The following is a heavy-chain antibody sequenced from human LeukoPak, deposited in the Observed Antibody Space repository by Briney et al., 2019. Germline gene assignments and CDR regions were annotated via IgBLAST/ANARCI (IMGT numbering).Heavy chain of an antibody. V-gene: IGHV1-69*13. CDR3: ARDDGDYYYYYGMDV. CDR2: IIPIFGTA. Sequence: SVKVSCKASGGTFSSYAISWVRQAPGQGLEWMGGIIPIFGTANYAQKFQGRVTITADESTSTAYMELSSLRSEDTAVYYCARDDGDYYYYYGMDVWGQGTTVTVSS. J-gene: IGHJ6*02. D-gene: IGHD4-17*01. CDR1: GGTFSSYA.